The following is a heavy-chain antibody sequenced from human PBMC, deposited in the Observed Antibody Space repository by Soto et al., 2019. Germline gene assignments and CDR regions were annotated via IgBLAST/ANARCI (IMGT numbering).Heavy chain of an antibody. CDR3: ATGGASSLPFDY. Sequence: PSETLSLTCTVSGASISSLHLSWIRQPPGKGLEWIGCIYYSGGTNYNSSLRSRVTISLDTSKNQFSLNLTSVTAADTAVYYCATGGASSLPFDYWGQGTLVTVSS. V-gene: IGHV4-59*01. J-gene: IGHJ4*02. CDR1: GASISSLH. CDR2: IYYSGGT. D-gene: IGHD3-16*01.